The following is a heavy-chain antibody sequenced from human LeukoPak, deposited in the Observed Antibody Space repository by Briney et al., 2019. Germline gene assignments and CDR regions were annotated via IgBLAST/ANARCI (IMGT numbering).Heavy chain of an antibody. D-gene: IGHD3-10*02. Sequence: PGGSLRLSCAASGFTFSSYEMNWVRQAPGKGLEWVSYISTSGSTIYYADSVKGRFTISRDDAKNSLYLQMNSLRAEDTAVYYCAELGITMIGGVWGKGTTVTISS. CDR1: GFTFSSYE. V-gene: IGHV3-48*03. CDR2: ISTSGSTI. CDR3: AELGITMIGGV. J-gene: IGHJ6*04.